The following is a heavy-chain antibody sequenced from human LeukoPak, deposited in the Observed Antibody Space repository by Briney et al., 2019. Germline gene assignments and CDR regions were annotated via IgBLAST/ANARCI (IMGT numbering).Heavy chain of an antibody. D-gene: IGHD2-2*01. CDR1: GGSISRYY. CDR2: ISTSGST. J-gene: IGHJ5*02. V-gene: IGHV4-4*07. CDR3: ARGSRSSINWFDP. Sequence: PSETLSLTCTVSGGSISRYYWSWIRQPAGKGLEWIGRISTSGSTNYNPSLKSRVTMSVDTSKNQFSLKLSSVTAADTAMYYCARGSRSSINWFDPWGQGTLVTVSS.